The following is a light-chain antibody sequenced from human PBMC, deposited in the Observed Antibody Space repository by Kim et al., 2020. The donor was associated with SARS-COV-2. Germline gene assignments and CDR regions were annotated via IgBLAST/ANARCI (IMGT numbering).Light chain of an antibody. CDR2: DVS. CDR3: SSYTSSSTLYV. V-gene: IGLV2-14*03. Sequence: SITIPCTGTSSDVGGYNYVSWYQQHPGKAPKLMIYDVSTRPSGVSNRFSGSKSGNTASLTISGLQAEDEADYYCSSYTSSSTLYVFGTGTKVTVL. J-gene: IGLJ1*01. CDR1: SSDVGGYNY.